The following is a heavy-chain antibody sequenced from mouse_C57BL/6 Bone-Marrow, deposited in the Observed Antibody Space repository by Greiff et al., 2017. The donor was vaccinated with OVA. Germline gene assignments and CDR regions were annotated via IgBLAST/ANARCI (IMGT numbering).Heavy chain of an antibody. CDR1: GFTFSNYW. J-gene: IGHJ4*01. CDR3: TNDGLYAMDY. CDR2: IRLKSDNYAT. V-gene: IGHV6-3*01. D-gene: IGHD2-3*01. Sequence: EVKVEESGGGLVQPGGSMKLSCVASGFTFSNYWMNWVRQSPEKGLEWVAQIRLKSDNYATHYAESVKGRFTISRDDSKSSVYLQMNNLRAEDTGIYYCTNDGLYAMDYWGQGTSVTVSS.